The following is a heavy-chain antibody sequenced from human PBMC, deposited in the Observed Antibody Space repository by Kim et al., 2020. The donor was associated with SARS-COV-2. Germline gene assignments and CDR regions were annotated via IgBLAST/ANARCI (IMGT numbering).Heavy chain of an antibody. CDR3: AKDSGRITMIVVVNTGIDY. V-gene: IGHV3-30*02. Sequence: KGRFTISRDNSKNTLYLQMNSLRAEDTAVYYCAKDSGRITMIVVVNTGIDYWGQGTLVTVSS. D-gene: IGHD3-22*01. J-gene: IGHJ4*02.